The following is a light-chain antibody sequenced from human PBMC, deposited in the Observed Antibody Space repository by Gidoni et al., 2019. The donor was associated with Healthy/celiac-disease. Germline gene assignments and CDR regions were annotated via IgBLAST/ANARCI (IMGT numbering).Light chain of an antibody. CDR3: RQDLQTPFT. CDR2: LGS. V-gene: IGKV2-28*01. J-gene: IGKJ3*01. CDR1: QSLMHSNGYTY. Sequence: DIVMTQSPLSMPVTPGEPASIHCRSSQSLMHSNGYTYLSWYLQKPGQSPQLLIYLGSNRASGVPDRFSGSGSGTDFTLKVTGMEAEDVGVYYCRQDLQTPFTFXRXTKVDIK.